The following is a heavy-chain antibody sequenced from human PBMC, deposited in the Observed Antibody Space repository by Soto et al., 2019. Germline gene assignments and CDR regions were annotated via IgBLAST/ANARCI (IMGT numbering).Heavy chain of an antibody. Sequence: GGSLRLSCICSEVNFNNYGIHWVRQAPGKGLEWVSVISYDGTTQNYADSVKGRFTIFRDISKNTLYLQMNSLRAEDTAVYYCVRDGSGWYLKPLSPLDYWGQGTLVTVSS. CDR3: VRDGSGWYLKPLSPLDY. J-gene: IGHJ4*02. D-gene: IGHD6-19*01. CDR2: ISYDGTTQ. CDR1: EVNFNNYG. V-gene: IGHV3-30*03.